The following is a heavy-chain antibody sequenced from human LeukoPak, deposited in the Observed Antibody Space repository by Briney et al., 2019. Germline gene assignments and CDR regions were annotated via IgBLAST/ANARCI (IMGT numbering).Heavy chain of an antibody. D-gene: IGHD5-24*01. CDR2: ISGNGRDT. CDR1: GFIFRSFA. J-gene: IGHJ4*03. Sequence: GGSLRLSCEGSGFIFRSFAMNWVRQVPGKGLEWVSSISGNGRDTYYADSVKGRFTISRDSPKNTLYLQMNSLLTDDTAVYYCTKDQEVATIGGYFDSWGKGALVTVSS. CDR3: TKDQEVATIGGYFDS. V-gene: IGHV3-23*01.